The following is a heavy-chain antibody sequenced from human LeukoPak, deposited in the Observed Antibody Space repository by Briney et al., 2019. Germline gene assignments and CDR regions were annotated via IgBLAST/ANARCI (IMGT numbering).Heavy chain of an antibody. J-gene: IGHJ6*03. CDR1: GGSFSGYY. V-gene: IGHV4-34*01. CDR2: INHSGST. Sequence: SETLSLTCAVYGGSFSGYYWNWIRQPPGKGLEWIGEINHSGSTNYNPSLKSRVTISVDTSKNQFSLKLSSVTAADTAVYYCARGCKQLVSRYYYYYYMDVWGKGTTVTVSS. CDR3: ARGCKQLVSRYYYYYYMDV. D-gene: IGHD6-6*01.